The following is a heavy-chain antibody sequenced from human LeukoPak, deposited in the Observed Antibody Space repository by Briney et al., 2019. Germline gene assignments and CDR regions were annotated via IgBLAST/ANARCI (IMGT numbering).Heavy chain of an antibody. CDR1: GFTFSSYA. Sequence: GSLRLSCAASGFTFSSYAMSWVRQAPGKGLEWVSAIFGSGSSTYYADSVKGRFAISRDNSKNTLYLQMNSLRVEDTAVYYCAKVAGRYYDSSGPWDAFDIWGQGTMVTVSS. V-gene: IGHV3-23*01. CDR3: AKVAGRYYDSSGPWDAFDI. D-gene: IGHD3-22*01. CDR2: IFGSGSST. J-gene: IGHJ3*02.